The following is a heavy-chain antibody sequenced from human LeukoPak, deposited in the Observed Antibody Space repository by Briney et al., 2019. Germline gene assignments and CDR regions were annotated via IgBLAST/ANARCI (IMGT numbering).Heavy chain of an antibody. CDR2: ISYDGSNK. CDR3: ARLQTSTGYYSLDY. D-gene: IGHD3-22*01. Sequence: PGRPLRLSCAASGFTFSSYGMHWVRQAPGKGLEWVAVISYDGSNKYYEDSVKGRFTISRDNPKSTLYLQMNNLRAEDTAVYYCARLQTSTGYYSLDYWGQGTLVTVSS. CDR1: GFTFSSYG. V-gene: IGHV3-30*03. J-gene: IGHJ4*02.